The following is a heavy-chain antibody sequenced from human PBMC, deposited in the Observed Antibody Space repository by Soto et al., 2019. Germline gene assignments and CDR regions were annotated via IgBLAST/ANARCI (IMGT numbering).Heavy chain of an antibody. V-gene: IGHV5-51*03. Sequence: EVQLVQSGAEVKKPGESLKISCKGSGYSFTSYWVGWVRQMPGKGLEWMGIIYPGDSQTRYSPSFQGQVTISADKSITTAYLQWSSLKASDTAMYYCARGDIIVLPAAKFDPWGQGTLVIVSS. CDR1: GYSFTSYW. CDR3: ARGDIIVLPAAKFDP. CDR2: IYPGDSQT. D-gene: IGHD2-2*01. J-gene: IGHJ5*02.